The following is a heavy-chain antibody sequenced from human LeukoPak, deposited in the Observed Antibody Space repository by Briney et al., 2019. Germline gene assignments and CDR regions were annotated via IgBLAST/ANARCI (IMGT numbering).Heavy chain of an antibody. Sequence: GGSLRLSCAASGFTFSSYWMHWVRQAPGKGLVWVSRIKTDGSTTNYAESVKGRFTISRDNAKNTLFLQMNSLRAEDTAVYYCAKTTVVAGATAVRWYFDYWGQGTLVTVSS. V-gene: IGHV3-74*01. J-gene: IGHJ4*02. CDR1: GFTFSSYW. CDR3: AKTTVVAGATAVRWYFDY. CDR2: IKTDGSTT. D-gene: IGHD2-2*01.